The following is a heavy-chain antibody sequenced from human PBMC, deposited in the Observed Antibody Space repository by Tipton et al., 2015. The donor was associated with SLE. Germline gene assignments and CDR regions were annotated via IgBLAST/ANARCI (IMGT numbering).Heavy chain of an antibody. J-gene: IGHJ4*02. CDR2: VYSSGST. Sequence: TLSLTCTVSGGSISGYYWSWIRQPAGKGLGWIGRVYSSGSTTYNPSIKSRITLSLDTSKNQFSLRVNSVTAADTAVDYCARGGGSYYDYWGQGTLVTVSS. CDR3: ARGGGSYYDY. V-gene: IGHV4-4*07. CDR1: GGSISGYY. D-gene: IGHD1-26*01.